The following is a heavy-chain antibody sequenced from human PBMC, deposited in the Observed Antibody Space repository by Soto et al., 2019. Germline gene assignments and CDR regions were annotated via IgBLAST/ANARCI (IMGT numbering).Heavy chain of an antibody. V-gene: IGHV4-59*01. CDR3: ARYRRGTGWYYLDY. Sequence: SETLSLTCTVSGASISCNYLSWIRQPPGKGLEWIGYIYDSGSTNYSPSLQSRVTMSVDRSKNQFSLALTSVTAADTALYFCARYRRGTGWYYLDYWGQGILVTVPQ. CDR1: GASISCNY. D-gene: IGHD6-19*01. J-gene: IGHJ4*02. CDR2: IYDSGST.